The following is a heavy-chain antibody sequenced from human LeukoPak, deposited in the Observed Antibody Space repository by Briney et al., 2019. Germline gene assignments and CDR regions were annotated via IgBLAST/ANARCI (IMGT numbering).Heavy chain of an antibody. CDR3: ARNHWNYVYYGMDV. Sequence: GGSLRLSCVASGFTFSSLWMYWVRQAQGTGLVRVSSINSDGRDTRYADSVKGRFTISRDNAKNTVYLQMNSLRAEDTAVYYCARNHWNYVYYGMDVWGQGTTVTVSS. D-gene: IGHD1-1*01. J-gene: IGHJ6*02. CDR1: GFTFSSLW. CDR2: INSDGRDT. V-gene: IGHV3-74*01.